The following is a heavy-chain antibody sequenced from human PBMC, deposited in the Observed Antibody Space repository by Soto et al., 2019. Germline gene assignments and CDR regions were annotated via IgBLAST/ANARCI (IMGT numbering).Heavy chain of an antibody. CDR1: GGTISSTNFY. CDR2: FYYSGST. J-gene: IGHJ5*02. D-gene: IGHD1-26*01. V-gene: IGHV4-39*01. CDR3: ARPSGSYSMGFDP. Sequence: QLQLQESGPGLVKPSETLSLTCTVSGGTISSTNFYWGWIRQPPGKGLEWIGNFYYSGSTFYNPSLKSRVTIFVETSRNQFSLKLSSVTAADTAMYYCARPSGSYSMGFDPWGQGTLVTVSS.